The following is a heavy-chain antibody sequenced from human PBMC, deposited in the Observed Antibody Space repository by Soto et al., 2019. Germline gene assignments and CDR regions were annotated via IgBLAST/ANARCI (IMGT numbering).Heavy chain of an antibody. Sequence: EVQLLESGGGLVQPGGSLRLSCAASGFTFSSYAMSWVRQAPGKGLEWVSAISGSGGSTYYADSVKGRFTISRDNSKHTLYLQMNSLRAEDTAVYYCARSIRLPRALYYFHYWGQEALVTVCS. V-gene: IGHV3-23*01. D-gene: IGHD4-17*01. J-gene: IGHJ4*02. CDR1: GFTFSSYA. CDR3: ARSIRLPRALYYFHY. CDR2: ISGSGGST.